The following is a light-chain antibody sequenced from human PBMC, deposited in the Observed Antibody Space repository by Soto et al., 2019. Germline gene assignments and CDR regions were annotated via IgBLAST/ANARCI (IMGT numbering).Light chain of an antibody. CDR3: QQYNSYPYT. CDR1: QSISSW. V-gene: IGKV1-5*01. CDR2: DAS. Sequence: DIQMTQSPSTLSASVGDRVTITCRASQSISSWLAWYQQKPGKAPKLLIYDASSLESGVPSRFSGSGSGTGFTLTISSLQPDDFATYYCQQYNSYPYTFGPGTRLDIK. J-gene: IGKJ2*01.